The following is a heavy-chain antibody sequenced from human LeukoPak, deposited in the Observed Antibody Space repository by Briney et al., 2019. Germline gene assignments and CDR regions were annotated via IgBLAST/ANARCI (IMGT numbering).Heavy chain of an antibody. Sequence: ASETLSLTCAVSGGSISTGDFSWSWIRQPPGKGLEWIGYISHSGNTYYNPSLKSRVTISVDTSKNQFSLKLSSVTAADTAVYYCATYGDYAFDCWGQGTLVTVS. CDR2: ISHSGNT. D-gene: IGHD4-17*01. J-gene: IGHJ4*02. V-gene: IGHV4-30-2*05. CDR3: ATYGDYAFDC. CDR1: GGSISTGDFS.